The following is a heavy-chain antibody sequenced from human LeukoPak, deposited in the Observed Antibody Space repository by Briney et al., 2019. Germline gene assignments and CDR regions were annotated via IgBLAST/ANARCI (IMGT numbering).Heavy chain of an antibody. Sequence: ASVKVSCKVSGYTLTELSMHWVRQAPGKGLEWMGGFDPEDGETIYAQEFQGRVTMTEDTSTDTAYMELSSLRSEDTAVYYCATSAALVPARWFDPWGQGTLVTVSS. CDR1: GYTLTELS. D-gene: IGHD2-2*01. CDR3: ATSAALVPARWFDP. CDR2: FDPEDGET. V-gene: IGHV1-24*01. J-gene: IGHJ5*02.